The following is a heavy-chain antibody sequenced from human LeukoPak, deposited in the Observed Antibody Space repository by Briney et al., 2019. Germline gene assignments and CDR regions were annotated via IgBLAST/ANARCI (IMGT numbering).Heavy chain of an antibody. CDR2: MYYTGST. Sequence: SETLSLTCTFSGGSISSFYWSWIRQPPGKGLEWIGYMYYTGSTNYNPSLKSRVTISVDTSKNQFSLKLSSVTAADTAVYYCATLGYYYMDVWGKGTTVTVSS. CDR3: ATLGYYYMDV. CDR1: GGSISSFY. D-gene: IGHD7-27*01. J-gene: IGHJ6*03. V-gene: IGHV4-59*08.